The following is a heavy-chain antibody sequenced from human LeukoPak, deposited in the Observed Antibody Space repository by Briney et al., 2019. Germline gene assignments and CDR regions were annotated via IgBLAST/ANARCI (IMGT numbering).Heavy chain of an antibody. Sequence: PGGSLRLSCAAAGFTFSSYAMSWVRQAPGKGLEWVSAISGGGGSTYYADSVKGRFTISRYNSKNTLYLQMNSLRAEDTAVYYCAKGDWNYLRSYYYYYMDVWGKGTTVTVSS. D-gene: IGHD1-7*01. CDR2: ISGGGGST. J-gene: IGHJ6*03. V-gene: IGHV3-23*01. CDR1: GFTFSSYA. CDR3: AKGDWNYLRSYYYYYMDV.